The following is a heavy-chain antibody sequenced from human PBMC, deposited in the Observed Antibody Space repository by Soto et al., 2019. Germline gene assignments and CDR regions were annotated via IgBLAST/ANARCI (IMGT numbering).Heavy chain of an antibody. D-gene: IGHD2-2*01. CDR2: IHHSGSI. J-gene: IGHJ5*02. V-gene: IGHV4-34*01. CDR1: GGSFSGYY. Sequence: SETLSLTCAVYGGSFSGYYWTWIRQPPGKGLEWIGEIHHSGSINYNPSFKSRATISVDTSKNQFSLNLISVTAADTAVYYCARVPDRWGQGTQVTVSS. CDR3: ARVPDR.